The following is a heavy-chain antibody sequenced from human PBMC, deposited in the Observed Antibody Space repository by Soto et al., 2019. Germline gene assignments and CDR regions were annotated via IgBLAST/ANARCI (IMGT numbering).Heavy chain of an antibody. Sequence: LRLSCAASGFSFSTYNMDWVRQAPGKGPEWIAYISTTSFTIYYADSVKGRFTISRDNDRNSLYLEMNSLRDEDTAVYYCARDRCYDGTCYSASDSWGQGTLVTVSS. CDR2: ISTTSFTI. CDR1: GFSFSTYN. D-gene: IGHD2-15*01. V-gene: IGHV3-48*02. J-gene: IGHJ5*01. CDR3: ARDRCYDGTCYSASDS.